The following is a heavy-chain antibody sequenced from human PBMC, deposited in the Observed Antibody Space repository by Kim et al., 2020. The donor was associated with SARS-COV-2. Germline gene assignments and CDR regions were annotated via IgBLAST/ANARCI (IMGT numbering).Heavy chain of an antibody. Sequence: SETLSLTCAVYGGSFSGYYWSCIRLPPGKGLEWIGEINHSGSTNYNPSLKSRVTISVDTSKNQFSLKLSSVTAADTAVYYCARGPGFLELFQYFDLWGRGTLVTVSS. D-gene: IGHD3-3*01. J-gene: IGHJ2*01. CDR1: GGSFSGYY. CDR2: INHSGST. CDR3: ARGPGFLELFQYFDL. V-gene: IGHV4-34*01.